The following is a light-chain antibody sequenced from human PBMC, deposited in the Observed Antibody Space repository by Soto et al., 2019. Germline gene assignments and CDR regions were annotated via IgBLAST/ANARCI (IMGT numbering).Light chain of an antibody. Sequence: EVVLTQFPGTLSLSPGERATLSCRASQTITGTYLAWYQQKPGQAPRLLIHGASTRATGIPDRFGGGGTGTDFNLNISRVEPEAFAMYYCQQYGRSKRWTFGQGTKVEVK. CDR2: GAS. V-gene: IGKV3-20*01. CDR1: QTITGTY. J-gene: IGKJ1*01. CDR3: QQYGRSKRWT.